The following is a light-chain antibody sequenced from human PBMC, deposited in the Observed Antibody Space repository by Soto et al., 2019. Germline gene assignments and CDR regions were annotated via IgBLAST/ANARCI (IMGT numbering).Light chain of an antibody. CDR3: QQHNQWPIP. CDR1: QSAGNF. CDR2: YIS. Sequence: IGMTQSPATLSVPPRETASLSCRASQSAGNFLAWYQQKPGQAPRLPIYYISTRAAGIPARFSGSGSGTEFTLTINSLQSEDSAVYYCQQHNQWPIPFGQGTRLEIK. V-gene: IGKV3D-15*01. J-gene: IGKJ5*01.